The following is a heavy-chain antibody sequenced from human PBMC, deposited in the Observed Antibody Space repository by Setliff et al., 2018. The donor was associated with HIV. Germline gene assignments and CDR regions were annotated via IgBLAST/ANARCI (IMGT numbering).Heavy chain of an antibody. Sequence: PSETLSLTCTVSGGSISSGSYYWSWIRQPAGKGLEWLGRIYANGYTNYNPSLNSRVTVSLDTSKNQFSLNLNSVTAADTAVYYCARETGYSPSRYYYYGMDVWGQGTTVTVS. CDR2: IYANGYT. D-gene: IGHD3-9*01. V-gene: IGHV4-61*02. J-gene: IGHJ6*02. CDR3: ARETGYSPSRYYYYGMDV. CDR1: GGSISSGSYY.